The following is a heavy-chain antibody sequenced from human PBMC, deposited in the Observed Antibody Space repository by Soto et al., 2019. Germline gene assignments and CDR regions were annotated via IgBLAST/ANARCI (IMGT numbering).Heavy chain of an antibody. V-gene: IGHV3-21*01. D-gene: IGHD4-17*01. CDR2: ISSSSSYI. J-gene: IGHJ5*02. CDR3: ARVEGDYGDPFDH. CDR1: GFTFSSYS. Sequence: GGSLRLSCAASGFTFSSYSMNWVRQAPGKGLEWVSSISSSSSYIYYADSVKGRFTISRDNAKNSLYLQMNSLRAEDAAVYYCARVEGDYGDPFDHWGQGTLVTVSS.